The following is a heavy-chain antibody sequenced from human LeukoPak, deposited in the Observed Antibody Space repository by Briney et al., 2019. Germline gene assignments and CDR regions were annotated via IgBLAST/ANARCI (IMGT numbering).Heavy chain of an antibody. V-gene: IGHV4-61*05. CDR3: ARQLTIYSVDY. D-gene: IGHD3-3*01. J-gene: IGHJ4*02. CDR2: IYHSGST. CDR1: GGSICSTTYY. Sequence: PSETLSLTCTVSGGSICSTTYYWAWIRQPPGKGLEWIGYIYHSGSTKYNPSLKSRVTISIDTSNNQFSLELTSVTAADTAVYYCARQLTIYSVDYWGQGTLVTVSS.